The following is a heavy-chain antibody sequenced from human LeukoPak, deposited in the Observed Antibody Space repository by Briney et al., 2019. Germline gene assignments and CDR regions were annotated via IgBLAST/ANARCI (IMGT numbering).Heavy chain of an antibody. J-gene: IGHJ4*02. CDR2: ICTAGDT. CDR3: ARGAGSYFDY. V-gene: IGHV3-13*01. CDR1: GFTFSSYD. Sequence: GRSLRLSCAASGFTFSSYDMHWVRQAPGKGLEWVSAICTAGDTYYPGSVKGRFTISRENAKNSLYLQMNSLRAGDTAVYYCARGAGSYFDYWGQGTLVTVSS. D-gene: IGHD1-26*01.